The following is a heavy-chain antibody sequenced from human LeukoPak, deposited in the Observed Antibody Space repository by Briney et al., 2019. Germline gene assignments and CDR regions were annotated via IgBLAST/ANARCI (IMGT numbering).Heavy chain of an antibody. CDR1: GGFISSSSYY. Sequence: SETLSLTCTVCGGFISSSSYYWGWIRQPPGKGLEWIGSIYSSGSTYYNSSLKGRVTISIDTSKNQVSLKMSSVTAADTAVYYCAKSGGYGLIDYWGQGTLVTVSS. D-gene: IGHD6-25*01. CDR3: AKSGGYGLIDY. V-gene: IGHV4-39*01. J-gene: IGHJ4*01. CDR2: IYSSGST.